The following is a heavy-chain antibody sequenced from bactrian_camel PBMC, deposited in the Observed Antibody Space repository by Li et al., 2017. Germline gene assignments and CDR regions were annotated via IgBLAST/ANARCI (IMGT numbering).Heavy chain of an antibody. J-gene: IGHJ6*01. Sequence: VQLVESGGDSVQAGGSLRLSCAASGYTYNSNCMGWFRQAPGKEREGVARIATGSGNTYYADSVKGRFTISQDNAKNTVYLQMNSLTPGDTAMYYCTARYEFGLCSCRWVGRLGFCAHGTQLTVS. CDR2: IATGSGNT. CDR3: TARYEFGLCSCRWVGRLGF. CDR1: GYTYNSNC. D-gene: IGHD1*01. V-gene: IGHV3S40*01.